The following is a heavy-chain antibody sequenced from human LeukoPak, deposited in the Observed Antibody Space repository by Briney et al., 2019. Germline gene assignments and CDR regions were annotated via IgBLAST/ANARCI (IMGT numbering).Heavy chain of an antibody. J-gene: IGHJ4*02. CDR3: ARDGGWFGELYYFDY. V-gene: IGHV1-46*01. CDR2: INPSGGST. Sequence: ASVKVSCKASGYTFTSYYIHWVRQAPGQGLEWMGKINPSGGSTSYAQKFQGRVTMTRDMSTSTVYMELSSLRSEDTAVYYCARDGGWFGELYYFDYWGQGTQVTVSS. D-gene: IGHD3-10*01. CDR1: GYTFTSYY.